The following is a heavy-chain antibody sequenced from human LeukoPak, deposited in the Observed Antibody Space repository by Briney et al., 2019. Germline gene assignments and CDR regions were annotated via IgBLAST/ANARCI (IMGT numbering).Heavy chain of an antibody. Sequence: GRSLRLSCAASGFTFSSYAMNWVRQAPGKGLEWVSGINGSGGSTYYAGSVKGRFTISRDNSKNTLYLQMNSLRAEDTAVYYCARGEWSSSPFDYWGQGTLVTVSS. V-gene: IGHV3-23*01. D-gene: IGHD6-6*01. CDR2: INGSGGST. J-gene: IGHJ4*02. CDR3: ARGEWSSSPFDY. CDR1: GFTFSSYA.